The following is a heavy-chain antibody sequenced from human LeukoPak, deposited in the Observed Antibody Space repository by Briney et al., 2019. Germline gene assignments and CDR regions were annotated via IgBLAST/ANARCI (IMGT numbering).Heavy chain of an antibody. V-gene: IGHV4-31*03. CDR1: GGSISSGGYY. Sequence: PSETLSLTCTVSGGSISSGGYYWSWIRQHPGKGLEWIGYIYYSGSTYYNPSLKSRVTISVDTSKNQFSLKLSSVTAADTAVYYCARELGSSWGPGYYGMDVWGQGTTVTISS. D-gene: IGHD6-6*01. CDR3: ARELGSSWGPGYYGMDV. CDR2: IYYSGST. J-gene: IGHJ6*02.